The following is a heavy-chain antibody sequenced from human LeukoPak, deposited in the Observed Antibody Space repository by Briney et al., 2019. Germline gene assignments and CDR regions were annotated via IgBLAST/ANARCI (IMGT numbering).Heavy chain of an antibody. Sequence: GESLKISCKGSGYSFTSYWIAWVRQMPGKGLEWMGIIYPGDSDTRYSPSFQGQVTISVDKSVSAAYLQWSSLKASDTAMYYCASPPTRECSSISCPLSYWGQGTLVIVSS. CDR3: ASPPTRECSSISCPLSY. J-gene: IGHJ4*02. V-gene: IGHV5-51*01. CDR2: IYPGDSDT. D-gene: IGHD2-2*01. CDR1: GYSFTSYW.